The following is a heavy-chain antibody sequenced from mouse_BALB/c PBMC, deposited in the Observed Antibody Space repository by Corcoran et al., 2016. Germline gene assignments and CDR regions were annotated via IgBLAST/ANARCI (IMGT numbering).Heavy chain of an antibody. V-gene: IGHV9-1*02. CDR2: INTYTGEP. CDR3: ARKRTLLLYYFDY. Sequence: QIQLVQSGPELKKPGETVKISCKASGYTFTHYGMNWVKQAPGKGLKWMGWINTYTGEPTYADDFKGRFAFSLETSASTAYLQINSLKNEDMATYFCARKRTLLLYYFDYWGQGTTLTVSS. J-gene: IGHJ2*01. D-gene: IGHD1-1*01. CDR1: GYTFTHYG.